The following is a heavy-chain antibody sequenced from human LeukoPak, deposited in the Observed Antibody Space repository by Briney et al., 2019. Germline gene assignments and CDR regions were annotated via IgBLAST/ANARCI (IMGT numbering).Heavy chain of an antibody. V-gene: IGHV3-48*03. D-gene: IGHD3-22*01. CDR2: ISSSGRTI. J-gene: IGHJ4*02. CDR3: ARGTPLSAYLFDY. CDR1: GFIFSSYE. Sequence: PGGSLRLSCAASGFIFSSYEMNWVRQAPGKGLEWLSYISSSGRTIYYADAVKGRFTSSRDNAKNSLYLQMNSLRAEDTAVYYCARGTPLSAYLFDYWGQGSLVTVAS.